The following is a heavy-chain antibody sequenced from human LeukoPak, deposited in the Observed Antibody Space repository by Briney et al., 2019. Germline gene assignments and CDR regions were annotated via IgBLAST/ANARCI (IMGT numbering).Heavy chain of an antibody. D-gene: IGHD6-13*01. Sequence: GGSLRLSCAASGFTFNNYAMSWVRQAPGKGLEWVSSIHGSDDVGTYYADSVRGRFTISRDNSKDTLYLQMNSLRAEDAAVYYCARDMGSNNWYGGWFDPWGQGTLVTASS. CDR1: GFTFNNYA. J-gene: IGHJ5*02. CDR2: IHGSDDVGT. CDR3: ARDMGSNNWYGGWFDP. V-gene: IGHV3-23*01.